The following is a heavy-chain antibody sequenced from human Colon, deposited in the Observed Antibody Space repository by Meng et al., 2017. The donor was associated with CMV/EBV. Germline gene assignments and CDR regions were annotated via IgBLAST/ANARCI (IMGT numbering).Heavy chain of an antibody. CDR2: INHSGST. CDR3: ASILFAAAAGGWGGY. D-gene: IGHD6-13*01. CDR1: GGSFSGYY. J-gene: IGHJ4*02. V-gene: IGHV4-34*01. Sequence: QVQLPRLGAGPFKPSETLSLPCAVYGGSFSGYYWSWIRQPPGKGLEWIGEINHSGSTNYNPFLKSRVTISVDTSKNQFSLKLSSVTAADTAVYYCASILFAAAAGGWGGYWGQGTLVTVSS.